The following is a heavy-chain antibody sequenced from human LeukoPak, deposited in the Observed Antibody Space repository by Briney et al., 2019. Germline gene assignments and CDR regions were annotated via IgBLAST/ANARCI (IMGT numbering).Heavy chain of an antibody. CDR1: DYSISSGYY. CDR3: ARDRDGGNSGDFDY. D-gene: IGHD4-23*01. CDR2: IHYSGRT. Sequence: PSETLSLTCAVSDYSISSGYYWGWIRQPPGKGLEWIGYIHYSGRTNYNPSLKSRVTISIDTTKNQFSLKLRSVTAADTAVYYCARDRDGGNSGDFDYWGQGTLVTVSS. V-gene: IGHV4-61*01. J-gene: IGHJ4*02.